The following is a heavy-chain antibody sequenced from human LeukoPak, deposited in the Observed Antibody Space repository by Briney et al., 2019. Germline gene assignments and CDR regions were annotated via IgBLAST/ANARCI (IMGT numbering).Heavy chain of an antibody. J-gene: IGHJ4*02. CDR1: GGSFSGYY. CDR3: ARVLRGYSYGYDY. V-gene: IGHV4-34*01. D-gene: IGHD5-18*01. Sequence: KPSETLSLTGAVYGGSFSGYYWSWIRQPPGKGLEWIGEINHSGSTNYNPSLKSRVTISVDTSKNQFSLKLSSVTAADTAVYYCARVLRGYSYGYDYWGQGTLVTVSS. CDR2: INHSGST.